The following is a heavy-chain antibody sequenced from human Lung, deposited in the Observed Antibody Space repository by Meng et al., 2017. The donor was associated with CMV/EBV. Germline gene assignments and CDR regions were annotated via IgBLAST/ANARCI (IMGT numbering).Heavy chain of an antibody. CDR2: IRYDGSYK. CDR1: GFTFSSYG. V-gene: IGHV3-30*02. D-gene: IGHD6-19*01. J-gene: IGHJ4*02. CDR3: ATDWYSSGWYPTLLNY. Sequence: GFTFSSYGIHWVRQAPGKGLEWVAFIRYDGSYKYYVDSVGGRFTISRDNSRNTLDLQMDSLRPEDTAVYCCATDWYSSGWYPTLLNYWGQGTLVTVSS.